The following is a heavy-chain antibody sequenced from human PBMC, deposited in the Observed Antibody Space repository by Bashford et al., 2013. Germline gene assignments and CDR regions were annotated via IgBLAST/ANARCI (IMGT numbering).Heavy chain of an antibody. CDR2: INPNSGGT. CDR3: ARDGNEQWLTQAVWFDP. Sequence: WVRQAPGQGLEWMGWINPNSGGTNYAQKFQGRVTMTRDTSISTAYMELSRLRSDDTAVYYCARDGNEQWLTQAVWFDPWGQGTLVTVS. J-gene: IGHJ5*02. V-gene: IGHV1-2*02. D-gene: IGHD6-19*01.